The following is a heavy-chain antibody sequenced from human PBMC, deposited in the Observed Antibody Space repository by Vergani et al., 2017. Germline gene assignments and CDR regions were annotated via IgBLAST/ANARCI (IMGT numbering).Heavy chain of an antibody. V-gene: IGHV4-39*01. Sequence: QLQLQESGPRLVKPSETLSLTCSLSGMSISNNNYYWGWIRQPPGKGLEWIGSIYDSRNNNYSPSLKSRVSISVDTSKNQFSLNLTSVTAANTAVYYCARHLRQLARNDVFDIWGHGTLVTVSS. CDR3: ARHLRQLARNDVFDI. CDR2: IYDSRNN. D-gene: IGHD6-6*01. J-gene: IGHJ3*02. CDR1: GMSISNNNYY.